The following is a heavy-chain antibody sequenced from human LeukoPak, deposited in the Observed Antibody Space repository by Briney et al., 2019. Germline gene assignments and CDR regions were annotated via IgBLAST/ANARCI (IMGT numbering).Heavy chain of an antibody. J-gene: IGHJ4*02. CDR1: GFTFSSYA. V-gene: IGHV3-30*14. D-gene: IGHD6-13*01. Sequence: GRSLRLSCAASGFTFSSYAMHWVRQAPGKGLEWVAVISYDGSNKYYADSVKGRFTISRDNSKNTLYLQMNSLRAEDTAVYYCAREGQQQLDYFDYWGQGTLVTVSS. CDR2: ISYDGSNK. CDR3: AREGQQQLDYFDY.